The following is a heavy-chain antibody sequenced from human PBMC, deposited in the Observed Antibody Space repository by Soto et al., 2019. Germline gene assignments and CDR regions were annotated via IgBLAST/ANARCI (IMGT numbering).Heavy chain of an antibody. V-gene: IGHV5-51*01. D-gene: IGHD2-15*01. Sequence: GESLKISCKGSGYRFTNYWIGWVRQMPGKGLEWMGFIYPGDSDTRYSPSFQGQVTISADKSINTAYLQWSSLKPSDTAMYYCARSQELGYCSGGSCYDPWRFDPWGQGTLVTVSS. CDR3: ARSQELGYCSGGSCYDPWRFDP. CDR1: GYRFTNYW. J-gene: IGHJ5*02. CDR2: IYPGDSDT.